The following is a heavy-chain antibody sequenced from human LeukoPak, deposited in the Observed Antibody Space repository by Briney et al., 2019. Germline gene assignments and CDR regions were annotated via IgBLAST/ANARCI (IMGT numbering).Heavy chain of an antibody. CDR1: GGSVSSYY. V-gene: IGHV4-59*02. J-gene: IGHJ6*04. CDR3: ARDLYYGSGSYYGMDV. Sequence: SETPSLTCTVSGGSVSSYYWTWIRQPPGKGLEWIGSIYYSGSTNHNPSLKSRVTVSVDTSKNQFSLKLRSVTAADTAVYYCARDLYYGSGSYYGMDVWGKGTTVTVSS. CDR2: IYYSGST. D-gene: IGHD3-10*01.